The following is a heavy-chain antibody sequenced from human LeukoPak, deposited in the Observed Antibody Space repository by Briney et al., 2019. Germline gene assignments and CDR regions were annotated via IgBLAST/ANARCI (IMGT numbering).Heavy chain of an antibody. CDR2: IXNTIAV. CDR1: GVSIIGSY. D-gene: IGHD1-20*01. J-gene: IGHJ4*02. CDR3: ARSRNYDITGFNPTYYFDA. Sequence: SETLSLTCSVSGVSIIGSYWTWIRQSPGGTLEXLXXIXNTIAVNYTPSLKSRLTISIDMSRSQFSLGFRFVTTADTAIYYCARSRNYDITGFNPTYYFDAWGQGALVTVSS. V-gene: IGHV4-59*01.